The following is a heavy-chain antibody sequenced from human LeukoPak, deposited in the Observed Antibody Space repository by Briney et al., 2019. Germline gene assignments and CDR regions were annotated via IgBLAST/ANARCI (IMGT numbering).Heavy chain of an antibody. J-gene: IGHJ3*02. CDR3: AVYCSSTSCYTDAFDI. D-gene: IGHD2-2*02. V-gene: IGHV4-39*07. Sequence: SETLSLTCTVSGGSISSSSYYWGWIRQPPGKGLEWIGSIYYSGSTYYNPSLNSRVTISVDTSKNQFSLKLSSVTAADTAVYYCAVYCSSTSCYTDAFDIWGQGTMVTVSS. CDR2: IYYSGST. CDR1: GGSISSSSYY.